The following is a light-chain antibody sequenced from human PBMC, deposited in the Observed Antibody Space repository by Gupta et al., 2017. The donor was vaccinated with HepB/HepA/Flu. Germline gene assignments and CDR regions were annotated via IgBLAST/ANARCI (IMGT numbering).Light chain of an antibody. Sequence: SYVLTQPPSVSVAPGKTAGITCGGNNIGTKGVHWYQQMPGQAPVMVIYNDSDRPSGIPERFSGSNSGSTATLTISRVEAGDEAEYYCQVWDSSDDSAVFGGGTKLTVL. CDR3: QVWDSSDDSAV. V-gene: IGLV3-21*04. CDR2: NDS. J-gene: IGLJ2*01. CDR1: NIGTKG.